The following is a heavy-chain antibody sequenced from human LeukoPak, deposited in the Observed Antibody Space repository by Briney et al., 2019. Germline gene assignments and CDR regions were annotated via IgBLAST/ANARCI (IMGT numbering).Heavy chain of an antibody. Sequence: ASVKVSCKASGYTFTGYYMHWVRQAPGQGLEWMGWINPNSGGTNYAQKFQGWVTMTRDTSISIAYMELSRLRSDDTAVYYCARGFTPYSYGIRPFDYWGQGTLVTVSS. CDR2: INPNSGGT. V-gene: IGHV1-2*04. D-gene: IGHD5-18*01. CDR3: ARGFTPYSYGIRPFDY. J-gene: IGHJ4*02. CDR1: GYTFTGYY.